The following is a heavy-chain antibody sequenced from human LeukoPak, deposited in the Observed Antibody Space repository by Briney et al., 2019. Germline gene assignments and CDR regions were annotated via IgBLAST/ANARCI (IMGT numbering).Heavy chain of an antibody. CDR2: ISSGSVYM. CDR1: GFSFSTYS. Sequence: GGSLRVSCAASGFSFSTYSMTWVRQARGKGLEWVSTISSGSVYMYYGDSVKGRFTISRDNADNSLYLQMNSLRVEDTAVYYCARDPTREYGVNPDYWGQGTLVTVSS. J-gene: IGHJ4*02. D-gene: IGHD2/OR15-2a*01. V-gene: IGHV3-21*01. CDR3: ARDPTREYGVNPDY.